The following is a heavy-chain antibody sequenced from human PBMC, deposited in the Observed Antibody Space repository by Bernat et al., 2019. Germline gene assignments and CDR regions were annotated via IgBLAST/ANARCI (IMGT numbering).Heavy chain of an antibody. Sequence: QVQLVESGGGVVQPGRSLRLSCAASGFTFSSYAMHWVRQAPGKGLEWVAVISYDGSNKYYADSVKGRFTIYRDNSKNTLYLKMKSLRAEDTAGYYCARVRSSGWYWSRGWFDPWGQGTLVTVSS. CDR2: ISYDGSNK. D-gene: IGHD6-19*01. CDR3: ARVRSSGWYWSRGWFDP. J-gene: IGHJ5*02. CDR1: GFTFSSYA. V-gene: IGHV3-30-3*01.